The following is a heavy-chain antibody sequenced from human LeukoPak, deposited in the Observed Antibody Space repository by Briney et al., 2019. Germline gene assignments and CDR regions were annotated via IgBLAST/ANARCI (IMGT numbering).Heavy chain of an antibody. CDR1: GFIFSTNA. J-gene: IGHJ3*02. CDR2: ISGSGSST. CDR3: AKDGKTPRDAFDI. Sequence: GGSLRLSRAASGFIFSTNAMTWVRQAPGKGLEWVSSISGSGSSTYYADSVKGRFTISRDNSKKTLYLQMNSLRAEDTAVYYCAKDGKTPRDAFDIWGQGTMVTVSS. D-gene: IGHD1-26*01. V-gene: IGHV3-23*01.